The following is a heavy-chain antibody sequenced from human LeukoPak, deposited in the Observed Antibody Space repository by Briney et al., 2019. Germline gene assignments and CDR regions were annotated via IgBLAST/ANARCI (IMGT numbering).Heavy chain of an antibody. Sequence: GGSLRLSCAASGFTFDDCAMHWVRHAPGKGLEWVSGISWNSGSIGYADSVKGRFTISRDNAKNSLYLQMNSLRAEDTALYYCAKGAGYSYGPPGYFDYWGQGTLVTVSS. CDR3: AKGAGYSYGPPGYFDY. CDR1: GFTFDDCA. D-gene: IGHD5-18*01. V-gene: IGHV3-9*01. J-gene: IGHJ4*02. CDR2: ISWNSGSI.